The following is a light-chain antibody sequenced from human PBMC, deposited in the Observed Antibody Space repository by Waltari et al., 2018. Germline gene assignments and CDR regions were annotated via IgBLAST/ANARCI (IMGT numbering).Light chain of an antibody. CDR1: HTVHNY. CDR3: QQRNTWPLT. CDR2: DAS. J-gene: IGKJ4*01. V-gene: IGKV3-11*01. Sequence: VLTQSPATLALPPGESATLSCRASHTVHNYLAWYQQKPGQPPRLLIYDASNRATGIPARFSGSGSETDFTLTISSLEPEDFAVYYCQQRNTWPLTFGGGTTVEI.